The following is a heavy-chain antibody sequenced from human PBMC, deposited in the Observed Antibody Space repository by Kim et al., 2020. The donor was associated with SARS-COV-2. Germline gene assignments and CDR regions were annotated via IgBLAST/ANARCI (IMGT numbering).Heavy chain of an antibody. CDR1: TLTFSDYA. CDR2: ISGSGGTT. J-gene: IGHJ4*02. D-gene: IGHD3-9*01. CDR3: ATDPYFDWLLVDF. Sequence: GGSLRLSCAASTLTFSDYAMTWVRHAPGKGLEWVSSISGSGGTTYYADSVKGRFTISRDNSKNTLYLQMNSLRAEDTALYYCATDPYFDWLLVDFWGQGTLLTVSS. V-gene: IGHV3-23*01.